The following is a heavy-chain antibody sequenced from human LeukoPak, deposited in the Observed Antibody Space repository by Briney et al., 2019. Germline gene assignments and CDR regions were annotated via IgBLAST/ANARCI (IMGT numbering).Heavy chain of an antibody. D-gene: IGHD4-17*01. CDR3: ARDNGDYQYYYFGMDV. V-gene: IGHV3-21*01. J-gene: IGHJ6*02. CDR1: GFTFSSYS. Sequence: GGSLRLSCAASGFTFSSYSMNWVRQAPGKGLEWVSSISSNNYYIYYADSVKGRFTISRDNAKNSLFLQMNSLRAEDTALYYCARDNGDYQYYYFGMDVWGQGATVTVSS. CDR2: ISSNNYYI.